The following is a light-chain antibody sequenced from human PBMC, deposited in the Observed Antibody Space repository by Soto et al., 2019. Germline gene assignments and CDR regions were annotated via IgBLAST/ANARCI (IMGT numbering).Light chain of an antibody. CDR2: AAS. CDR3: LQDYNYPYT. V-gene: IGKV1-6*01. J-gene: IGKJ2*01. Sequence: AIQMTQSPSSLSASVGDRVTITCRASQGIKNDVAWYQQKPGKAPKLLIYAASSLQSGVPPRSSGSGSGTDFTLTISSLQPEDFATYYCLQDYNYPYTFGQGTKVDIK. CDR1: QGIKND.